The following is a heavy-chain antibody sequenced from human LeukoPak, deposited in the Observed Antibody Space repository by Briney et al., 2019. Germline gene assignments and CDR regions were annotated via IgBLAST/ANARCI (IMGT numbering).Heavy chain of an antibody. CDR3: ARSSGYSYGYPSRHFDY. V-gene: IGHV4-39*01. Sequence: PSETLSLTCTVSGGSISSSSYYWGWIRQPPGKGLEWIGSIYYSGSTYYNPSLKSRVTISVDTSKNQFSLKLSSVTAADTAVYYCARSSGYSYGYPSRHFDYWGQGTLVTVSS. CDR2: IYYSGST. J-gene: IGHJ4*02. CDR1: GGSISSSSYY. D-gene: IGHD5-18*01.